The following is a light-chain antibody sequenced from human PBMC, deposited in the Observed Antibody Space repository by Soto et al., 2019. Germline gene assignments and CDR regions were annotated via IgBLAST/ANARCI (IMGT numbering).Light chain of an antibody. V-gene: IGKV1-39*01. CDR3: QQSYTAPFT. J-gene: IGKJ3*01. CDR2: SAS. Sequence: DFQMTQSPSSLSASVGDRVSITCRASQSIGTSFNWYQQKPGKAPKLLIYSASTLQGGGPSRFSGSGSGTDFTLTISSLQPEDFATYYCQQSYTAPFTFGPGTKVDVK. CDR1: QSIGTS.